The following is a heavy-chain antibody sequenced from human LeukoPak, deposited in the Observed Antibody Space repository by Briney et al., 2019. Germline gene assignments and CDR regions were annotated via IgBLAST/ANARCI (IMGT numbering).Heavy chain of an antibody. V-gene: IGHV3-21*01. CDR2: ISNSSTYI. CDR3: ARVPPASGWYEGDY. Sequence: GGSLRQTCAASGLIFSNYCLNWVGQATGREVAGVLSISNSSTYIYYADSVKGRFTISRDNAKNSLYLQMNSLRAEDTAVYYCARVPPASGWYEGDYWGQGILVTVAS. D-gene: IGHD6-19*01. CDR1: GLIFSNYC. J-gene: IGHJ4*02.